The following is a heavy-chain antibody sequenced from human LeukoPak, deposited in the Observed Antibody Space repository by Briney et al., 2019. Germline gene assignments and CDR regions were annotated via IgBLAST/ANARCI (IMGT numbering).Heavy chain of an antibody. J-gene: IGHJ5*02. Sequence: GSLRLSCAAFGFTFSSYSMNWVRQAPGKGLEWVSYISSSSSTIYYADSVKGRFTISRDNAKNSLYLQMNSLRAEDTAVYYCARRSILNTWGQGTLVTVSS. CDR3: ARRSILNT. CDR2: ISSSSSTI. CDR1: GFTFSSYS. V-gene: IGHV3-48*01.